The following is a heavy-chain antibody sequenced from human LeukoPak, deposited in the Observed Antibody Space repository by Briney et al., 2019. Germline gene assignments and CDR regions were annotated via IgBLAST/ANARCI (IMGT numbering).Heavy chain of an antibody. Sequence: PGGSLRLSCAAPGFTFSNAWMSWVRQAPGKGLEWVGRIKSKTDGGTTDYAAPVKGRFTISRDDSKNTLYLQMNSLKTEDTAVYYCTVVVVPAAMGSYYYCMDVWGKGTTVTVSS. V-gene: IGHV3-15*01. CDR1: GFTFSNAW. J-gene: IGHJ6*03. CDR2: IKSKTDGGTT. CDR3: TVVVVPAAMGSYYYCMDV. D-gene: IGHD2-2*01.